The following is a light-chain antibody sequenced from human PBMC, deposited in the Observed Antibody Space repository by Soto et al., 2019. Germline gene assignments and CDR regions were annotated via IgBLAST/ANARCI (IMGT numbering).Light chain of an antibody. J-gene: IGLJ3*02. V-gene: IGLV3-21*02. CDR1: NIGSKS. CDR3: QVWDGSTDHRV. CDR2: DDS. Sequence: LTQPPSVSVAPGQTAKIPCGGNNIGSKSVHWYYQKAGQAPVLVVYDDSDRPSGIPERFSGSNSGNTATLTISRVEVGDEADYYCQVWDGSTDHRVFGGGTQLTVL.